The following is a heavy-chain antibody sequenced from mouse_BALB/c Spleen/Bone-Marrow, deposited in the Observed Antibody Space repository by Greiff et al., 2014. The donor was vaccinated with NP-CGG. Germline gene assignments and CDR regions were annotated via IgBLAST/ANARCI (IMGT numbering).Heavy chain of an antibody. CDR2: IWGGGST. V-gene: IGHV2-6-5*01. J-gene: IGHJ1*01. Sequence: VQLVESGPGLVAPSQSLSITCTVSGFSLNGYGVSWIRQPPGKGLEWLGVIWGGGSTYYNSALKSRLSISKDNSKSQVFLKMNSLQTDDTAMYYCAKQYGNYDWYFDVWGAGTSVTVSS. CDR3: AKQYGNYDWYFDV. D-gene: IGHD2-1*01. CDR1: GFSLNGYG.